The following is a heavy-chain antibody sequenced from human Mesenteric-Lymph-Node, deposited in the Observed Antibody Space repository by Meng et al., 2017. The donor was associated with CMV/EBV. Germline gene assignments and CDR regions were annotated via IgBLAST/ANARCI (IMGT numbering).Heavy chain of an antibody. Sequence: GESLKISCAASGFTFSGSAMHWVRQASGKGLEWVGHIRSKANAYATAYAVSVKGRFTISRDNAKNSVYLQMNSLRAEDTAVYYCARGLIDRYSGSEYWGQGTLVTVSS. CDR2: IRSKANAYAT. J-gene: IGHJ4*02. D-gene: IGHD1-26*01. V-gene: IGHV3-73*01. CDR1: GFTFSGSA. CDR3: ARGLIDRYSGSEY.